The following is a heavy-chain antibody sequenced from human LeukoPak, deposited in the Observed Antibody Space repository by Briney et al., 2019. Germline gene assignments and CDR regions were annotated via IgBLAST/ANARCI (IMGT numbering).Heavy chain of an antibody. CDR1: GFTVSSTY. J-gene: IGHJ5*02. Sequence: GGSLRLSCAASGFTVSSTYMNWVRQAPGKGLEWVSTISGTGSSTYYADSAKGRFTISRDNSKDTLFLQLNSLTAADTAMYFCAKASVAIPQYCNSWGQGTLVTVSS. D-gene: IGHD2-2*02. V-gene: IGHV3-23*01. CDR3: AKASVAIPQYCNS. CDR2: ISGTGSST.